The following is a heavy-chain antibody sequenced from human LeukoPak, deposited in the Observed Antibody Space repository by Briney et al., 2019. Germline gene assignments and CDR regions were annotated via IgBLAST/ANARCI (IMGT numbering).Heavy chain of an antibody. Sequence: ASVKVCCKASGYTFTGYYMHWVRQAPGQGLEWMGWINPNSGGTNYAQKFQGRVTMTRDTSISTAYMELSRLRSDDTAVYYCARGKYCSGGSCYRVDYWGQGTLVTVSS. D-gene: IGHD2-15*01. CDR2: INPNSGGT. J-gene: IGHJ4*02. V-gene: IGHV1-2*02. CDR1: GYTFTGYY. CDR3: ARGKYCSGGSCYRVDY.